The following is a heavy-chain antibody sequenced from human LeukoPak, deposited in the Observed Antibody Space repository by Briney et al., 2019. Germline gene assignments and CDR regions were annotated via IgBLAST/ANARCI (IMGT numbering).Heavy chain of an antibody. CDR2: MNPNSGTT. CDR1: GYTFTSYD. Sequence: ASVKVTCKASGYTFTSYDMNWVRHATGQGLEWMGWMNPNSGTTGYAQKFQGRVTMTRNTSISTAYMELSSLRSEDTAVYYCARRTGYYNYMDVWGKGTTVTVSS. V-gene: IGHV1-8*01. D-gene: IGHD2-8*02. CDR3: ARRTGYYNYMDV. J-gene: IGHJ6*03.